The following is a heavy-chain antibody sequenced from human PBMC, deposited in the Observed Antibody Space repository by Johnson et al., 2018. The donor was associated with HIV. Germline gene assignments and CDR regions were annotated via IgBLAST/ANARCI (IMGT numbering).Heavy chain of an antibody. D-gene: IGHD1-26*01. J-gene: IGHJ3*02. Sequence: VQLVESGGGLMQPGGSPRLSCAASGFIVSSTCLTWVRQAPGKGLEWVSLISCDGGSTYYADSVKGRVTISRDNSKNSLYLQMNSLRTEDTALYYCAKDASGSYSRAQSISDAFDIWGQGTMVTVSS. CDR1: GFIVSSTC. V-gene: IGHV3-43*01. CDR2: ISCDGGST. CDR3: AKDASGSYSRAQSISDAFDI.